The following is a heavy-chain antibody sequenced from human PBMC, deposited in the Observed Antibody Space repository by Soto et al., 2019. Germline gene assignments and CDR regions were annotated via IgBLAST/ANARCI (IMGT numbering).Heavy chain of an antibody. CDR3: ARVRATMVRGVSPHYYYYGMDV. Sequence: ASVKVSCKASGYTFTSYGISWVRQAPGQGLEWMGWISAYNGNTNYAQKLQGRVTMTTDTSTSTAYMELRSLRSDDTAVYYCARVRATMVRGVSPHYYYYGMDVWGQGTTVTVS. V-gene: IGHV1-18*01. CDR1: GYTFTSYG. CDR2: ISAYNGNT. D-gene: IGHD3-10*01. J-gene: IGHJ6*02.